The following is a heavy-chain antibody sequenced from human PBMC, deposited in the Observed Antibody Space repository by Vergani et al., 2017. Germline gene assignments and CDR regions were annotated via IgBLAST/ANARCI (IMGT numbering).Heavy chain of an antibody. D-gene: IGHD2/OR15-2a*01. CDR3: AREERSNTSPFVGD. V-gene: IGHV3-23*01. J-gene: IGHJ4*02. CDR2: ISGHGDRT. CDR1: GFTFSNSA. Sequence: EVHLLESGGGQVEAGGSLRLSCVASGFTFSNSAMSWVRQTSGKGLEWVSAISGHGDRTYYADSVKGQFTISRDNSKNTVYLQMNSLKAEDRATYYCAREERSNTSPFVGDWGQGTLVTV.